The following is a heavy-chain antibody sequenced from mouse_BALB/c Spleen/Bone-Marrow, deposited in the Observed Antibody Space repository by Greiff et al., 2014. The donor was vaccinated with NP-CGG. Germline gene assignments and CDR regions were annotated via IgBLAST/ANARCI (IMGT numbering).Heavy chain of an antibody. CDR1: GYSITSGYS. J-gene: IGHJ3*01. CDR2: IHYSGST. Sequence: VQLKQSGPDLVKPSQSLSLTCTVTGYSITSGYSWHWIRQFPGNKLEWMGYIHYSGSTNYNPSLKSRISITRDTSKSQFFLQLNSVTTEDTATYYCARREGNHAAWFAYWGQGTLVTVSA. CDR3: ARREGNHAAWFAY. D-gene: IGHD2-1*01. V-gene: IGHV3-1*02.